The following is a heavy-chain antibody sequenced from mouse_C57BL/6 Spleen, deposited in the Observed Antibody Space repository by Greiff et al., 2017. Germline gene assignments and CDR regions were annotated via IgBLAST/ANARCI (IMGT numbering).Heavy chain of an antibody. CDR2: IDPSDSYT. V-gene: IGHV1-69*01. CDR1: GYTFTSYW. CDR3: ARSHYYSNYDP. J-gene: IGHJ3*01. D-gene: IGHD2-5*01. Sequence: QVQLQQPGAELVMPGASVKLSCKASGYTFTSYWMHWVKQRPGQGLEWIGEIDPSDSYTNYNQKFKGKSTLTVDKSSSTAYMQLSSLTSGDSAVYYCARSHYYSNYDPWGQGTLVTVSA.